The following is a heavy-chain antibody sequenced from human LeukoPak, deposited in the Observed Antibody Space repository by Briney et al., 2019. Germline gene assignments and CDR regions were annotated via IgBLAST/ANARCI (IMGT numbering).Heavy chain of an antibody. D-gene: IGHD3-22*01. Sequence: PSETLSLTCTVSGGSISSYYWSWIRQPGGKGLEWIGRIYTSGSTNYNPSLKSRVTMSVDTSKNQFSLKLSSVTAADTAVYYCARSYDSSGYSWFDPWGQGTLVTVSS. CDR2: IYTSGST. J-gene: IGHJ5*02. CDR3: ARSYDSSGYSWFDP. CDR1: GGSISSYY. V-gene: IGHV4-4*07.